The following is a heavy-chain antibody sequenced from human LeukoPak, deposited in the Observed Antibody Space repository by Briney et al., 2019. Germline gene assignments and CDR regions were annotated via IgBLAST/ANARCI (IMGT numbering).Heavy chain of an antibody. V-gene: IGHV4-38-2*01. Sequence: PSETLSLTCAVSGYSINSVYYWGWIRQPPGKGLEWIGSIYYSGTTYYNPSLKSRVTISVDTSKNQFSLKLSSVTAADTAVYYCARSLVYYYYMDGWGKGTTVTVSS. CDR3: ARSLVYYYYMDG. CDR1: GYSINSVYY. CDR2: IYYSGTT. J-gene: IGHJ6*03.